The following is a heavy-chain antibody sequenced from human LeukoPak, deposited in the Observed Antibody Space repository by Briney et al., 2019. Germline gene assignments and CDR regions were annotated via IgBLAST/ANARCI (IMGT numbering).Heavy chain of an antibody. CDR2: INGDGTQT. CDR1: GFTFSTYW. CDR3: IRDLRDHDY. Sequence: GSLRLSCAASGFTFSTYWMHWVRQPPGKGLVWVSRINGDGTQTNYADSVKGRFTVSRDNAKNTLYLQMNSLRADDTAVYFCIRDLRDHDYWGQGALVTVSS. J-gene: IGHJ4*02. V-gene: IGHV3-74*01.